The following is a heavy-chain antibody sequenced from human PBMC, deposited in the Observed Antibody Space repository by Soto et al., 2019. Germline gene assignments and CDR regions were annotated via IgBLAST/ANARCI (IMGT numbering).Heavy chain of an antibody. CDR2: MNPNSGNT. CDR1: GYTFTNYD. J-gene: IGHJ2*01. D-gene: IGHD4-17*01. Sequence: QVQLVQSGAEVKKPGASVKVSCKASGYTFTNYDINWVRQATGQGLEWMGWMNPNSGNTGHAQKFQGRVTMTRNTSISTAYMELSSLRSDDTAAYYCARGRSSYGDYVNWYFDLWGRGTLVTVSS. V-gene: IGHV1-8*01. CDR3: ARGRSSYGDYVNWYFDL.